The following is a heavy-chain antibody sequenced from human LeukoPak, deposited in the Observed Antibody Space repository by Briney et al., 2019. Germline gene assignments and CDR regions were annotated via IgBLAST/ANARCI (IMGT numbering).Heavy chain of an antibody. J-gene: IGHJ4*02. CDR1: GFTFSSYG. Sequence: PGGSLRLSCAASGFTFSSYGMHWVRQAPGKGLEWVAVISYDGSNKYYADSVKGRFTIPRDNSKNTLYLQMNSLRAEDTAVYYCAKENYYDSSGYYSSFDYWGQGTLVTVSS. CDR2: ISYDGSNK. V-gene: IGHV3-30*18. D-gene: IGHD3-22*01. CDR3: AKENYYDSSGYYSSFDY.